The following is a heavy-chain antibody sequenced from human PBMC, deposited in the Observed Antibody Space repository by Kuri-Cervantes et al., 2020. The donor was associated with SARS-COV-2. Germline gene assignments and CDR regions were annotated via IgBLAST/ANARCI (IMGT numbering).Heavy chain of an antibody. J-gene: IGHJ4*02. Sequence: ASVKVSCKASGYTFTSYGISWVRQAPGQGLEWMGWISAYNGNTNYAQKPQGRVTMTTDTSTRTAYMELRSLRSDDTAVYYCATGVTIFGVAPGSYWGQGTLVTVSS. CDR3: ATGVTIFGVAPGSY. CDR2: ISAYNGNT. V-gene: IGHV1-18*01. D-gene: IGHD3-3*01. CDR1: GYTFTSYG.